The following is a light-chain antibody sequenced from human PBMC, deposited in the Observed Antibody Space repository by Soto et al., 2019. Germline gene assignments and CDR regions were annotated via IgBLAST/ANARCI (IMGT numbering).Light chain of an antibody. Sequence: EIVLTQSPGTLSLSPGERATLSCRAGQSVSSSHLAWYQQKPGLDPRRLIYGASNRAIGIPDRFSGSGSGTDFTLTIIRLEPEDCAVYDWQQRSSWPLGTFGGGTKVEIK. CDR1: QSVSSSH. V-gene: IGKV3D-20*02. J-gene: IGKJ4*01. CDR2: GAS. CDR3: QQRSSWPLGT.